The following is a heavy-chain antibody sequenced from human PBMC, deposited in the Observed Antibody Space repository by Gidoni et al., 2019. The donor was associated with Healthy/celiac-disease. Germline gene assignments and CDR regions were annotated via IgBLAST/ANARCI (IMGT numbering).Heavy chain of an antibody. V-gene: IGHV2-26*01. CDR3: ARYSIDYDFWSGYYIKGAFDI. CDR2: IFSNDEK. Sequence: QVTLKESGPVLVKPTETLTLTCTVSGFSLSNARMGVSWIRQPPGKALEWLAHIFSNDEKSYSTSLKSRLTISKDTSKSQVVLTMTNMDPVDTATYYCARYSIDYDFWSGYYIKGAFDIWGQGTMVTVSS. J-gene: IGHJ3*02. CDR1: GFSLSNARMG. D-gene: IGHD3-3*01.